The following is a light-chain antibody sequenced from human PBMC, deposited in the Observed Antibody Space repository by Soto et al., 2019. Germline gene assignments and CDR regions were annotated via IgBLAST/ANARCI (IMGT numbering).Light chain of an antibody. CDR3: QQYGTPWT. Sequence: EIVLTQSPGTLSLSAGERATLSCRASQSVSSNYLAWYQQKPGQAPRLLIYVASSRATGIPDRFSGSGSGTDFTLTIRRLEPEDSAVYYCQQYGTPWTFGQGTKLEIK. CDR1: QSVSSNY. J-gene: IGKJ2*01. CDR2: VAS. V-gene: IGKV3-20*01.